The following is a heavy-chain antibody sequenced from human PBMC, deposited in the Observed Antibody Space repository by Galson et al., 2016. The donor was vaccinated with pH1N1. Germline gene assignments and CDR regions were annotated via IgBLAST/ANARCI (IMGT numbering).Heavy chain of an antibody. CDR1: GDSISIGGSS. V-gene: IGHV4-31*03. J-gene: IGHJ4*02. D-gene: IGHD6-19*01. CDR3: ARSTYRSGWYLSSFEV. Sequence: TLSLTCSVSGDSISIGGSSWTWIRQHPGKGLEWIGYICYSGSTFYNPSLKSRVSISVDTSKNQFSLKLNSLTPADAALYYCARSTYRSGWYLSSFEVWGQGTPVTVSS. CDR2: ICYSGST.